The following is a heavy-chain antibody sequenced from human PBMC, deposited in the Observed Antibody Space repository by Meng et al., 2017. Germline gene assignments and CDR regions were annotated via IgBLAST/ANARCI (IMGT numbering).Heavy chain of an antibody. CDR1: DLPFNDYG. CDR3: ARQWGSFDI. V-gene: IGHV3-20*04. Sequence: VGAGGGVVRPWGSLRLSCAASDLPFNDYGMSWVRQAPGKGLEWVSGINWNGGSTGYADSVKGRFTISRDNAKNSLYLQMNSLRAEDTALYYCARQWGSFDIWGQGTMVTVSS. CDR2: INWNGGST. J-gene: IGHJ3*02. D-gene: IGHD1-26*01.